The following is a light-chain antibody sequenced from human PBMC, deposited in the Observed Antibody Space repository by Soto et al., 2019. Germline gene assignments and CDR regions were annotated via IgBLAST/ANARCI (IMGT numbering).Light chain of an antibody. CDR1: SSDVGGYNY. J-gene: IGLJ1*01. CDR3: SSYAGSSNV. V-gene: IGLV2-8*01. CDR2: EVN. Sequence: SALTQPPSASGSPGQSVAISCTVTSSDVGGYNYVSWYQQHPGKAPKLMIYEVNKRPSGVPDRFSGSKSGNTASLTVSGLQAEDVADYYCSSYAGSSNVFGTGTKVTVL.